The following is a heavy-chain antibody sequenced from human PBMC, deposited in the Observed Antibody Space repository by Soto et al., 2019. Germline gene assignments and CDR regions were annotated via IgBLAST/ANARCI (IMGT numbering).Heavy chain of an antibody. V-gene: IGHV1-18*01. CDR1: GYTFTSYG. D-gene: IGHD4-17*01. CDR2: ISAYNGNT. Sequence: QVQLVQSGAEVKKPGASVKVSCKASGYTFTSYGISWVRQAPGQGLEWMGWISAYNGNTNYAQKLQGRVTMTTDTSHRSDYMELRSLRSDDTAVYYCARTTVNTIILFHQAGPTFAYLGERTLVTVSS. J-gene: IGHJ4*02. CDR3: ARTTVNTIILFHQAGPTFAY.